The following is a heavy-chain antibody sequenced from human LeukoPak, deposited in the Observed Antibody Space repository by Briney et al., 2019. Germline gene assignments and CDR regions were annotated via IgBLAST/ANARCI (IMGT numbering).Heavy chain of an antibody. D-gene: IGHD2-15*01. CDR3: ARPRYCGGGSCPDAFDI. Sequence: SETLSLTCAVSGYSISSGYYWGWIRQPPGKGLEWIGSIYHSGSTYYNPSLKSRVTISVDTSKNQFSLKLSSVTAADTAVYYCARPRYCGGGSCPDAFDIWGQGTVVTVSS. J-gene: IGHJ3*02. V-gene: IGHV4-38-2*01. CDR1: GYSISSGYY. CDR2: IYHSGST.